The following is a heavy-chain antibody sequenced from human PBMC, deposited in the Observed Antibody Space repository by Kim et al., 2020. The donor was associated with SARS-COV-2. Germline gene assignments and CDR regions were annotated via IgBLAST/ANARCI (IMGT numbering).Heavy chain of an antibody. D-gene: IGHD3-10*01. Sequence: SVKVSCKASGGTFSSYAISWVRQAPGQGLEWMGGIIPIFGTANYAQKFQGRVTITADESTSTAYMELSSLRSEDTAVYYCARVPRITMVRGAFDIWGQGTMVTVSS. CDR2: IIPIFGTA. V-gene: IGHV1-69*13. J-gene: IGHJ3*02. CDR3: ARVPRITMVRGAFDI. CDR1: GGTFSSYA.